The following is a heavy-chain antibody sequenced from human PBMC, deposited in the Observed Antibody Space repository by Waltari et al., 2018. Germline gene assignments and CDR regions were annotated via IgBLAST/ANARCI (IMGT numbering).Heavy chain of an antibody. CDR2: INWDGSST. Sequence: EEQLVESGGGVVRPGGSLRLSCAASGFPFCHYAMAWGRQAQGKGLEGVSGINWDGSSTGYADSVKGRFTISRDNAKNSLHLHVNSLTAEDTAFYYCARVNSNYVNWFDPWGQGTLVIVSS. J-gene: IGHJ5*02. D-gene: IGHD4-4*01. CDR3: ARVNSNYVNWFDP. CDR1: GFPFCHYA. V-gene: IGHV3-20*04.